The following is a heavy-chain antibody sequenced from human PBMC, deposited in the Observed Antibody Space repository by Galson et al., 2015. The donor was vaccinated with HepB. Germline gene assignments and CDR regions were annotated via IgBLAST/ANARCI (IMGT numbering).Heavy chain of an antibody. J-gene: IGHJ3*02. V-gene: IGHV1-2*06. Sequence: SVKVSCKASGYTFTGYYMHWVRQAPGQGLEWMGRINPNSGGTNYAQKFQGRVTMTRDTSISTAYMELSRLRSDDTAVYYCARDLGVVQLERRRGRCAFDIWGQGTMVTVSS. CDR2: INPNSGGT. CDR1: GYTFTGYY. D-gene: IGHD1-1*01. CDR3: ARDLGVVQLERRRGRCAFDI.